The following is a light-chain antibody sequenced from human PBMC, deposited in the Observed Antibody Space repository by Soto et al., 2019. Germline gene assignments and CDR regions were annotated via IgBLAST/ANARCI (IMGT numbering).Light chain of an antibody. J-gene: IGKJ1*01. Sequence: ERVLISAAAALSLTQGERATLSCKASQSISSRHLAWYQQTPGQAPRLLIYATSSRATGIPDRFSGSGSGTDFTRSISRLEPEDSAVYFCQQFGASPRTFGQGTKVDIK. CDR3: QQFGASPRT. CDR2: ATS. CDR1: QSISSRH. V-gene: IGKV3-20*01.